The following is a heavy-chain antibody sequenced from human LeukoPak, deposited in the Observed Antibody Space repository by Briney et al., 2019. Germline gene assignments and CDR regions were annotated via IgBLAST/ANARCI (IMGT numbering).Heavy chain of an antibody. CDR1: GYTFIGYQ. CDR3: ARDRYIADY. J-gene: IGHJ4*02. V-gene: IGHV1-2*02. CDR2: INPNSGDT. D-gene: IGHD3-9*01. Sequence: ASVKVSCKASGYTFIGYQIHWVRQAPGQGPEWMGCINPNSGDTTYAQTFQDRVTMTRDTSISTAYMELSRLTSDDTAVYFCARDRYIADYWGQGTLVTVSS.